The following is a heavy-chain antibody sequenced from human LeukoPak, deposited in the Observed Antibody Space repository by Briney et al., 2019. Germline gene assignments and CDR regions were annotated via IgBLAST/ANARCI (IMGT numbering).Heavy chain of an antibody. Sequence: SETLSLTCAVYGGSFSGYYWSWTRQSPGKGLEWIGAIYYTGSTKYTSSLKSRVTISLDTSKSQFSLRLTSVTAADTAVYYCARARNWFDPWGQGMLVTVSS. V-gene: IGHV4-59*01. CDR1: GGSFSGYY. CDR2: IYYTGST. J-gene: IGHJ5*02. CDR3: ARARNWFDP.